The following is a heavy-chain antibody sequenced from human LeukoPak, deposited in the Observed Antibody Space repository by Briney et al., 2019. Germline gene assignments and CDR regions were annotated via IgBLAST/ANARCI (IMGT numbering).Heavy chain of an antibody. CDR3: ARAPFGRPFDY. CDR1: GYTFTDYF. CDR2: INPNSGAA. Sequence: ASVKVSCKTSGYTFTDYFIHYVRQAPGQGLEWMGWINPNSGAATYEQRFQGRVTMTRDTSISTAYMELRGLRSDDTAVYYCARAPFGRPFDYWGRGALVTVSS. D-gene: IGHD3-3*01. J-gene: IGHJ4*02. V-gene: IGHV1-2*02.